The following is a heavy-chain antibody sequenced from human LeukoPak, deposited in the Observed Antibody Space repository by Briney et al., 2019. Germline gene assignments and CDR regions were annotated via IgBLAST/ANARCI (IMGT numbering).Heavy chain of an antibody. CDR1: EFTFNSYW. J-gene: IGHJ4*02. CDR2: IKQDGGQI. Sequence: GGSLRLSCAASEFTFNSYWMSWVRQAPGKGLEWVANIKQDGGQIYYLDSVKGRFTVSRDNAKNSLYLQMNSLRAEDTAVYYCARLGARQMLGYWGQGTLVTVSS. V-gene: IGHV3-7*01. D-gene: IGHD3-16*01. CDR3: ARLGARQMLGY.